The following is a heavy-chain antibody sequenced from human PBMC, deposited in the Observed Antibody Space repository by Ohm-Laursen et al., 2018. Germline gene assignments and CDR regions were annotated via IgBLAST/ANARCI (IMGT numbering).Heavy chain of an antibody. Sequence: ASVKVSCKASGSTFTGYLMHWVRQAPGQGLEWMGWINPNSGGTKYSQKFQGRVTLTRDTSINTAYMELSGLRSDDTAVYYCAREGVIATNINQGNDAFDIWGQGTMVTVSS. J-gene: IGHJ3*02. CDR3: AREGVIATNINQGNDAFDI. D-gene: IGHD2-21*01. CDR2: INPNSGGT. V-gene: IGHV1-2*02. CDR1: GSTFTGYL.